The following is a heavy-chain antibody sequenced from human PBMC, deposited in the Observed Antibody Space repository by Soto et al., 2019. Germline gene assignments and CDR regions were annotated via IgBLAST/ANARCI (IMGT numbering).Heavy chain of an antibody. Sequence: QVQLVQSGAEVKKPGSSVKVSCKASGGTFSSYAISWVRQAPGHGLEWMGGIIPIFGTANYAQKFQGRVTITADESTSTAYMELRSLRSEDTAVYYCARDGGPDYDILTGYSGFDYWGQGTLVTVSS. J-gene: IGHJ4*02. V-gene: IGHV1-69*01. CDR2: IIPIFGTA. CDR3: ARDGGPDYDILTGYSGFDY. CDR1: GGTFSSYA. D-gene: IGHD3-9*01.